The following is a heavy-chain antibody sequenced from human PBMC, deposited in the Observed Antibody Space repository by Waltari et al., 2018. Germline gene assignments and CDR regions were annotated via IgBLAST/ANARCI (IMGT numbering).Heavy chain of an antibody. J-gene: IGHJ4*02. CDR3: ARWSRNSSWGVVRDY. Sequence: QLQLQESGPGLVKPSETLSLTCTVSGGSISSSSYYWGWIRQPPGKGLEWIGSIYYSGRTYSNPSLKSRVTISVDTSKNQFSLKLSSVTAADTAVYYCARWSRNSSWGVVRDYWGQGTLVTVSS. CDR1: GGSISSSSYY. V-gene: IGHV4-39*07. CDR2: IYYSGRT. D-gene: IGHD6-13*01.